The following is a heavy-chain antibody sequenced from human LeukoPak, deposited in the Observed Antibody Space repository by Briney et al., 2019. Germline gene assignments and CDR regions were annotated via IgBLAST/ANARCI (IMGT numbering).Heavy chain of an antibody. V-gene: IGHV1-18*04. CDR3: ARDSSSWQPLDY. J-gene: IGHJ4*02. CDR2: ISAYNGST. CDR1: GYTFTSYG. Sequence: ASAKVSCKASGYTFTSYGISWVRQAPGQGLEWMGWISAYNGSTNYAQKLQGRVTMTTDTSTSTAYMELRSLRSGDTAVYYCARDSSSWQPLDYWGQGTLVTVSS. D-gene: IGHD6-13*01.